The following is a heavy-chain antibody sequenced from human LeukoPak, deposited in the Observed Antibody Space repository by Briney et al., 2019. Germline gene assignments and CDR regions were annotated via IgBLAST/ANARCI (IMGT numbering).Heavy chain of an antibody. CDR3: ARDLGVTYYDFWSGLYRPRDYYYYGMDV. CDR1: GYTFTSYG. V-gene: IGHV1-18*01. Sequence: ASVKVSCKASGYTFTSYGISWVRQAPGQGLEWMGWISAYNGNTNYAQKLQGRVTMTTDTSTSTAYMELRSLRSDDTAVYYCARDLGVTYYDFWSGLYRPRDYYYYGMDVWGQGTTVTVSS. CDR2: ISAYNGNT. J-gene: IGHJ6*02. D-gene: IGHD3-3*01.